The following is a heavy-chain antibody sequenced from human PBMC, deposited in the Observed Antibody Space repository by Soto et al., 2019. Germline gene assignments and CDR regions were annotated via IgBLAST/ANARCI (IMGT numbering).Heavy chain of an antibody. D-gene: IGHD1-26*01. J-gene: IGHJ5*02. CDR3: ATKRWELPRRWFDP. Sequence: ASVKVSCKVSGYTLTELSMHWVRQAPGKGLEWMGGFDPEDGETIYAQKFQGRVTMTEDTSTDTAYMELSSLRSEDTAVYYCATKRWELPRRWFDPWGQGTLVTVSS. CDR1: GYTLTELS. CDR2: FDPEDGET. V-gene: IGHV1-24*01.